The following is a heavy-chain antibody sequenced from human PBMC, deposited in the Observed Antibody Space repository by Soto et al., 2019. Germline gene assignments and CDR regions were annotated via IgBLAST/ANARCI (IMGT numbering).Heavy chain of an antibody. CDR2: ISGFNGNT. CDR3: ATWRFDY. CDR1: GYTFNFYG. V-gene: IGHV1-18*01. J-gene: IGHJ4*02. Sequence: ASVKVSCKASGYTFNFYGITWVRQAPGQGLEWMGWISGFNGNTNYAADLQGRVTMTTDTSTSTAYMELRGLRSDDTAVYYCATWRFDYWGQGTLVTVSS.